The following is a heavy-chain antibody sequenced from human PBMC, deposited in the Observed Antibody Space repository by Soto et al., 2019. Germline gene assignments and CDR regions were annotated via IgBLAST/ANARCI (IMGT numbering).Heavy chain of an antibody. CDR2: IYYSGST. J-gene: IGHJ5*02. CDR3: ARGREYQLSINWFDP. CDR1: GGSISSGDFY. Sequence: SETLSLTCTVSGGSISSGDFYWSWIRQPPGKGLELIGNIYYSGSTYYNPSLRSRAIMSVDTSQNQFSLKLSSLTAADTAVYYCARGREYQLSINWFDPSGQGTLVTVSS. D-gene: IGHD2-2*01. V-gene: IGHV4-30-4*01.